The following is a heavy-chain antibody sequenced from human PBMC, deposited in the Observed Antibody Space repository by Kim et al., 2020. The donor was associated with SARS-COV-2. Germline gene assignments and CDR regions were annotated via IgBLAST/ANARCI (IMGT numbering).Heavy chain of an antibody. Sequence: YYAESVKGRFTISRDNAKNSLYLQMNSLRAEDTAVYYCATASGSSGYFDYWGQGTLVTVSS. J-gene: IGHJ4*02. D-gene: IGHD1-26*01. V-gene: IGHV3-48*03. CDR3: ATASGSSGYFDY.